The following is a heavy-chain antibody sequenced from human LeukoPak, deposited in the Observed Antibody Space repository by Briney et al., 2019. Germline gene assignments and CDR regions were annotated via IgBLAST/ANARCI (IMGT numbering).Heavy chain of an antibody. Sequence: ASVKVSCKASGYTFTSYDINWVRQATGQGLEWMGWMNPNSGNTGYAQKFQGRVTMTRNISISTAYMELSSLRSEDTAVYYCARRNLTCRVQGVIMCYAFDIWGQGTMVTVSS. CDR1: GYTFTSYD. CDR2: MNPNSGNT. V-gene: IGHV1-8*01. J-gene: IGHJ3*02. CDR3: ARRNLTCRVQGVIMCYAFDI. D-gene: IGHD3-10*01.